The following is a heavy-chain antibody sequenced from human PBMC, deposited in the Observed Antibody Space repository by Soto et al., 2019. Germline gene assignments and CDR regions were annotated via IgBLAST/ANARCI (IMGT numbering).Heavy chain of an antibody. V-gene: IGHV3-48*02. J-gene: IGHJ3*02. CDR3: ERGTDYYDSSGYYYAAFDI. CDR1: GFTFSSYS. Sequence: GGSLRLSCAASGFTFSSYSMNWVRQAPGKGLEWVSYISSSSSTIYYADSVKGRFTISRDNAKNSLYLQMNSLRDEDTAVYYCERGTDYYDSSGYYYAAFDIWGQGTMVTVSS. D-gene: IGHD3-22*01. CDR2: ISSSSSTI.